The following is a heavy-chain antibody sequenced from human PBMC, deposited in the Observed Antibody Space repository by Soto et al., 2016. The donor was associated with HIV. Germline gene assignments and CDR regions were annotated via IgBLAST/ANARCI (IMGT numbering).Heavy chain of an antibody. D-gene: IGHD4-17*01. Sequence: QVQLQESGPGLVKPSQTLSLTCTVSGASISSGSYSWSWIRQHPGKGLEWIGYIYYSGSTFYNPSLKSRLTISVDTSKNQFSLRLRSVTAADTALYYCARVEVTYGYFEFWGQGPWSPSPQ. CDR2: IYYSGST. CDR3: ARVEVTYGYFEF. CDR1: GASISSGSYS. V-gene: IGHV4-31*03. J-gene: IGHJ4*02.